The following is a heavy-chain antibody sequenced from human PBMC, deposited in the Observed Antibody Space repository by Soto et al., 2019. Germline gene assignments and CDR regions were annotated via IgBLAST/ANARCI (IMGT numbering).Heavy chain of an antibody. CDR3: AKRSIITGGAFDM. CDR2: TTATGGST. Sequence: EVQLLESGGGFVQPGGSLRLSCVVSGFMFRDYPMGWVRQPPGKGLEWVSATTATGGSTFYADSVKGRFTISRDNSINTLYLQMNNRRVEDSAVYCCAKRSIITGGAFDMWGQGTMVTVSS. CDR1: GFMFRDYP. V-gene: IGHV3-23*01. J-gene: IGHJ3*02. D-gene: IGHD3-3*02.